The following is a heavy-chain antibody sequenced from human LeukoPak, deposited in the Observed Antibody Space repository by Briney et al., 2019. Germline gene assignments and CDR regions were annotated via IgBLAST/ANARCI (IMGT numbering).Heavy chain of an antibody. Sequence: PGRSLRLSCAASGFTFSSYAMHWVRQAPGKGLEWVAVISYDGSNKYYADSVKGRFTISRDNSKNTLYLQMNSLRAEDTAVYYCARASGKGGSSRYGMDVWGQGTTVTVSS. CDR2: ISYDGSNK. D-gene: IGHD2-15*01. V-gene: IGHV3-30*04. CDR1: GFTFSSYA. J-gene: IGHJ6*02. CDR3: ARASGKGGSSRYGMDV.